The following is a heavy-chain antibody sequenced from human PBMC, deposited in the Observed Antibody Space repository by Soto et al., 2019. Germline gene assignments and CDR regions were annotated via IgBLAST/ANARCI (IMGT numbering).Heavy chain of an antibody. V-gene: IGHV3-48*02. CDR1: GFTFSSYS. CDR2: ISSSSSTI. Sequence: PGGSLRLSCAASGFTFSSYSMNWVRQAPGKGLEWVSYISSSSSTIYYADSVKGRFTISRDNAKNSLYLQMNSLRDEDTAVYYCASRKDAVYYYYGMDVWGQGTTVTVSS. CDR3: ASRKDAVYYYYGMDV. J-gene: IGHJ6*02.